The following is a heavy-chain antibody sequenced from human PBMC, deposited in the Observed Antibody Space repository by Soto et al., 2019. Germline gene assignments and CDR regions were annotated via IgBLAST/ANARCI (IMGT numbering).Heavy chain of an antibody. V-gene: IGHV4-31*03. J-gene: IGHJ4*02. CDR2: IYYSGST. Sequence: QVQLQESGPGLVKPSQTLSLTCTVSGGSISSGGYYWSWIRQHPGKGLEWIGYIYYSGSTYYNPSLKSRVTISVDTSENHFSLKLSSVTAADTAVYYCARVAYYDFWSGYYSWSDYGGQGTLVTVSS. CDR1: GGSISSGGYY. CDR3: ARVAYYDFWSGYYSWSDY. D-gene: IGHD3-3*01.